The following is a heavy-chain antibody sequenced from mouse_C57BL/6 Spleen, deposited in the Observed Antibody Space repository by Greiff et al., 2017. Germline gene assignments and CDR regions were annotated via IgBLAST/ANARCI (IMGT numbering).Heavy chain of an antibody. Sequence: VQLQQPGAELVMPGASVKLSCKASGYTFTSYWMHWVKQRPGQGLEWIGEIDPSDSYTNYNQKFKGKSTMTVDKSSSTAYMQLSSLTSEDSAVYYRARGLPAFDYWGQGTTLTVSS. D-gene: IGHD2-2*01. V-gene: IGHV1-69*01. J-gene: IGHJ2*01. CDR3: ARGLPAFDY. CDR1: GYTFTSYW. CDR2: IDPSDSYT.